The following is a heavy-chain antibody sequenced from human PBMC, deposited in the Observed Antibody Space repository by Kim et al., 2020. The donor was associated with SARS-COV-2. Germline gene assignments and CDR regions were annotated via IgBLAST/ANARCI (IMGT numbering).Heavy chain of an antibody. CDR2: T. D-gene: IGHD6-13*01. CDR3: ARVIAAAGYDY. V-gene: IGHV1-2*02. J-gene: IGHJ4*02. Sequence: TNYAQKFQGRVTMTRDTSISTAYMERSRLRSDDTAVYYCARVIAAAGYDYWGQGTLVTVSS.